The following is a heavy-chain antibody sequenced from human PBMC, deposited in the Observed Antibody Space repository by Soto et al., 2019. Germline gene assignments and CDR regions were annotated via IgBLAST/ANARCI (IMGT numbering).Heavy chain of an antibody. CDR1: GDSVSSNSAA. J-gene: IGHJ5*02. CDR2: TYYRSKWYN. Sequence: PSQTLSLTCAISGDSVSSNSAAWNWIRQSPSGGLEWLGRTYYRSKWYNDYAVSVKSRITINPDTSKNQFSLQLNSVTPEDTAVYYCAREVVTMVRGVILPDWFDPWGQGTLVTVSS. V-gene: IGHV6-1*01. D-gene: IGHD3-10*01. CDR3: AREVVTMVRGVILPDWFDP.